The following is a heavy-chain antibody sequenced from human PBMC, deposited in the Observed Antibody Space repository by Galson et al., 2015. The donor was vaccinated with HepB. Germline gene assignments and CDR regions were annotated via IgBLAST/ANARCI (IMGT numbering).Heavy chain of an antibody. Sequence: SLRLSCAASGFTFSNAWMSWVRQAPGKGLEWVGRIKSKTDGGTTDYAAPVKGRFTISRDDSKNTLYLQMNSLKTEDTAVYYCTTVSRSVDYDFWSGSPYYYYYYYMDVWGKGTTVTVSS. CDR2: IKSKTDGGTT. V-gene: IGHV3-15*01. CDR3: TTVSRSVDYDFWSGSPYYYYYYYMDV. D-gene: IGHD3-3*01. J-gene: IGHJ6*03. CDR1: GFTFSNAW.